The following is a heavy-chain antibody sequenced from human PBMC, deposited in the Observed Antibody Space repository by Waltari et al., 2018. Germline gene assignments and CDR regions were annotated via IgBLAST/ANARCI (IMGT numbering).Heavy chain of an antibody. D-gene: IGHD2-21*01. CDR3: ARERHRLMEEGYLMALDP. CDR1: GYTLSDYG. Sequence: QVQLVQSGAEVKKPGASVKVSSKATGYTLSDYGIRWVRQAPGQGLEWMGWISGNNGHTNHAQKFQGRLIMTEDTSATTVYMELTYLTSDDTAVYYCARERHRLMEEGYLMALDPWGQGTLVTVSS. V-gene: IGHV1-18*01. CDR2: ISGNNGHT. J-gene: IGHJ5*02.